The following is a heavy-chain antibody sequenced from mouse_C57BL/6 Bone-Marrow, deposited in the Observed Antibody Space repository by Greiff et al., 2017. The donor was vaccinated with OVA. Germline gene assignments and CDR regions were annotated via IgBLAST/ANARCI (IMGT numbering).Heavy chain of an antibody. Sequence: ESGPGILQPSQTLSLTCSFSGFSLSTFGMGVGWIRPPSGKGLEWLAHIWWDDAKYYNPALKSRLTISKDTSKNQVFLKIANVDTADTATYYCARITTVVGFDYWGQGTTLTVSS. CDR1: GFSLSTFGMG. V-gene: IGHV8-8*01. CDR2: IWWDDAK. J-gene: IGHJ2*01. CDR3: ARITTVVGFDY. D-gene: IGHD1-1*01.